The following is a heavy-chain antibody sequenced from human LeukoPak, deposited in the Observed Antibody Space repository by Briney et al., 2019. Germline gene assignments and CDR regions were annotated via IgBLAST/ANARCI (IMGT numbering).Heavy chain of an antibody. J-gene: IGHJ4*02. Sequence: SETLSLTCTVSGGSISTYYWAWIQQPPGKGLDWIGFIYYSGTTNYNPSLKSRVTISVDTSKNQFSLKLSSLTAADTAVYYCAREGWYYDSSGRLRGYFDYWGQGTLVTVSS. V-gene: IGHV4-59*01. CDR2: IYYSGTT. CDR1: GGSISTYY. CDR3: AREGWYYDSSGRLRGYFDY. D-gene: IGHD3-22*01.